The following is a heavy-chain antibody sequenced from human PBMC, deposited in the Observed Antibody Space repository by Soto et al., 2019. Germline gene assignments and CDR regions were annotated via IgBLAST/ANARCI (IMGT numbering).Heavy chain of an antibody. V-gene: IGHV1-18*01. J-gene: IGHJ3*02. D-gene: IGHD3-22*01. CDR3: ASFWDYYDSSGYPGAFDI. Sequence: ASVKVSCKASGYTLTSYGISWVRQAPGQGLEWMGWISAYNGNTNYAQKLQGRVTMTTDTSTSTAYMELRSLRSDDTAVYYCASFWDYYDSSGYPGAFDIWGQGTMVTVSS. CDR2: ISAYNGNT. CDR1: GYTLTSYG.